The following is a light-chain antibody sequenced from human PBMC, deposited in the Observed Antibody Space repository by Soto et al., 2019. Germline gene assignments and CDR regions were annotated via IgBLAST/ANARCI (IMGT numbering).Light chain of an antibody. CDR1: QRVLYSSNNKNY. J-gene: IGKJ5*01. V-gene: IGKV4-1*01. CDR2: WAS. Sequence: DIVMTQSPDSLAVSLGERATINCKSSQRVLYSSNNKNYFAWYQQKPRQPPKLLIYWASTRESGVPDRFSGSGSRTDLTLTISSLQAEDVAVYYCQQYYSTPLTFGQGTRLEIK. CDR3: QQYYSTPLT.